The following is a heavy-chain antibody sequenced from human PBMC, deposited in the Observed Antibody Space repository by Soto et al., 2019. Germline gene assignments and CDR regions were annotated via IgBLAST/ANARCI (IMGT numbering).Heavy chain of an antibody. CDR1: GFTVSSNY. CDR2: IYSGGST. CDR3: ARDRRYSSSSFAFDI. V-gene: IGHV3-53*04. Sequence: GGSLRLSCAASGFTVSSNYMSWVRQAPGKGLEWVSVIYSGGSTYYADSVKGRFTISRHNSKNTLYLQMNSLRAEDTAVYYCARDRRYSSSSFAFDIWGQVTMVTVSS. J-gene: IGHJ3*02. D-gene: IGHD6-6*01.